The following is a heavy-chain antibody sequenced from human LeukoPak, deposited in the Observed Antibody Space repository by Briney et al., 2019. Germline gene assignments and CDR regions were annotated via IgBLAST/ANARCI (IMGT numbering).Heavy chain of an antibody. V-gene: IGHV3-30-3*01. CDR1: GFTFSNYA. Sequence: GGSLRLSCAASGFTFSNYAMHWVRQGLVKGRESMAVVSHDGIQTYYADSVRGRFTISRDNAKNSLFLQMNSLRDEDTAVYYCARDGGGISSGWSPLDKRRQIRQKMTNWGQGTLVTVSS. J-gene: IGHJ4*02. CDR2: VSHDGIQT. CDR3: ARDGGGISSGWSPLDKRRQIRQKMTN. D-gene: IGHD6-19*01.